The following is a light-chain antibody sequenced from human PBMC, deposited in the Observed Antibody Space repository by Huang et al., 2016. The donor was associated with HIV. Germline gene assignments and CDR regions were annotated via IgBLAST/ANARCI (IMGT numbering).Light chain of an antibody. CDR2: DAS. CDR3: QQYSNWPPYT. J-gene: IGKJ2*01. Sequence: EIMMTQSPATLSVSPGDRVTLSGRASQSISTDLAWYQQKPGQPPRLLIYDASTGATGVPARFRCSGSGTEFTLSITSLQSEEFAVYYCQQYSNWPPYTFGLGTKLEIK. V-gene: IGKV3-15*01. CDR1: QSISTD.